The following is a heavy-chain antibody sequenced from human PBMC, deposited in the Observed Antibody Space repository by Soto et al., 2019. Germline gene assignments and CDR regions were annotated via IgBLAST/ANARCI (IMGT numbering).Heavy chain of an antibody. CDR2: IIPILGIA. CDR3: ARARYSSSWYVGAFDY. J-gene: IGHJ4*02. D-gene: IGHD6-13*01. V-gene: IGHV1-69*02. Sequence: GASVKVSCKAPGGTFSSYTISWVRQAPGQGLEWMGRIIPILGIANYAQKFQDRVTITRDTSASTVYMELSSLRSEDTAVYYCARARYSSSWYVGAFDYWGQGTLVTVSS. CDR1: GGTFSSYT.